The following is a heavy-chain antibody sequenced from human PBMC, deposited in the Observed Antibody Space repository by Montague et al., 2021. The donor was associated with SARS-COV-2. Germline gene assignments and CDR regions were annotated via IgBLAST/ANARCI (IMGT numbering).Heavy chain of an antibody. V-gene: IGHV3-30*04. J-gene: IGHJ6*03. Sequence: SLRLSCAASGFTFSSYAMHWVCQAPGKGLEWVAVISYDGSNKYYADSVKGRFTISRDNSKNTLYLQMNSLRAEDTAVYYCARDAIEYYYYYYYMDVWGRGTTVTVSS. CDR3: ARDAIEYYYYYYYMDV. CDR2: ISYDGSNK. CDR1: GFTFSSYA.